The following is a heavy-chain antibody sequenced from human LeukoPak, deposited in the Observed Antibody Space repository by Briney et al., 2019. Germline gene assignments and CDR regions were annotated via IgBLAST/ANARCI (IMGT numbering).Heavy chain of an antibody. Sequence: PSETLSFTCTVSGDSINSGGYYWTWIRQHPGRGLEWIGYIYYSGSTYYNPSLRSRVTLSLDTSKNQFSLNLNSVTAADTAVYYCASQANFYDSSGYFRPWGQGTLVTVSS. CDR2: IYYSGST. CDR3: ASQANFYDSSGYFRP. CDR1: GDSINSGGYY. J-gene: IGHJ1*01. D-gene: IGHD3-22*01. V-gene: IGHV4-31*03.